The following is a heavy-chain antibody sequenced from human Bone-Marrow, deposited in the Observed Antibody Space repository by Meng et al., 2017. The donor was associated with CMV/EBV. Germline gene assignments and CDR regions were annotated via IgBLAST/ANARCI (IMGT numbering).Heavy chain of an antibody. CDR2: IIPIFGTA. CDR3: ASWSQPKSAFIEVVPAAINYGMDV. Sequence: SVKVSCKAPGGTLTDYTINWVRQAPGQGLEWMGGIIPIFGTANYAQKFQGRVTITTDESTSTAYMELSSLRSEDTAVYYCASWSQPKSAFIEVVPAAINYGMDVWGQGTTVTVSS. CDR1: GGTLTDYT. J-gene: IGHJ6*02. D-gene: IGHD2-2*02. V-gene: IGHV1-69*05.